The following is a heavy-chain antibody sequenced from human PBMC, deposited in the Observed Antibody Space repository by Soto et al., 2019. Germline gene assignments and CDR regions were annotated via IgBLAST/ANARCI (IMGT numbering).Heavy chain of an antibody. CDR3: ARGDCVGGTCYSLAGSFYYYMDV. J-gene: IGHJ6*03. CDR2: IKSDGSVS. CDR1: GFTFSNYW. D-gene: IGHD2-15*01. V-gene: IGHV3-74*02. Sequence: EVQLVESGGGLVQPGGSLRLSCAASGFTFSNYWMYWVRQAPGKGLEWVSRIKSDGSVSSHADSVKGRLTISRDNVKNTLYLHMDSLRAEDTAVYYFARGDCVGGTCYSLAGSFYYYMDVWGKGTTVTVFS.